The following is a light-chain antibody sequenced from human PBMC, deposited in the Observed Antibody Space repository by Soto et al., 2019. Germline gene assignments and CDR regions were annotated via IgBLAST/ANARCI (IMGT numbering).Light chain of an antibody. Sequence: DLPLTQSPASVSASVGDRVTITCQASQDVAYYLTWYQQKPGEAPKVLIYDASNLESGVTSRFSGSGSGTDFTFTISSLQPDDRATYYCQHYHPLPITVGRGTRLEFK. CDR2: DAS. V-gene: IGKV1-33*01. J-gene: IGKJ5*01. CDR1: QDVAYY. CDR3: QHYHPLPIT.